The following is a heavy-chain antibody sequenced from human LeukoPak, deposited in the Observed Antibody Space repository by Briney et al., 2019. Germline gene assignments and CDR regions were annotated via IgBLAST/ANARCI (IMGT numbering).Heavy chain of an antibody. CDR1: GYTFTNYG. Sequence: ASVKVSCKASGYTFTNYGINWVRQAPGQGLEWMGWISTYNGDTNYAQKVQGRVTMTTDTSTSTAYMELRSLRSDDTAVYYCASGYLGRAGTTDRLDYWGQGTLVAVSS. V-gene: IGHV1-18*01. D-gene: IGHD4-17*01. CDR3: ASGYLGRAGTTDRLDY. CDR2: ISTYNGDT. J-gene: IGHJ4*02.